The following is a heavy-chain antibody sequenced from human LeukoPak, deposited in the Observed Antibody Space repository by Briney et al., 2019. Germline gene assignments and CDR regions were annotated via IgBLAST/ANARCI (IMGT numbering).Heavy chain of an antibody. Sequence: ASVKVSCKASGYTFTNHYMYWVRQAPGQGLEWMGIINPSGGSTSYAQKFQGRVTMTRDTSTRTVYMEVSSLRSGDTAVYYCARQGGYSSAIGMGYWGQGTLVTVSS. V-gene: IGHV1-46*01. D-gene: IGHD6-19*01. J-gene: IGHJ4*02. CDR1: GYTFTNHY. CDR2: INPSGGST. CDR3: ARQGGYSSAIGMGY.